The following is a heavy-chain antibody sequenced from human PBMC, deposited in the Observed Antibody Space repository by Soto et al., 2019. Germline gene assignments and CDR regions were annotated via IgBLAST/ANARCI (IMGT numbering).Heavy chain of an antibody. CDR3: ARGNSLRYYYYYMDV. CDR1: GYTFTSYD. J-gene: IGHJ6*03. CDR2: MNPNSGNT. D-gene: IGHD2-15*01. Sequence: EASVKVSCKASGYTFTSYDINWVRQATGQGLEWMGWMNPNSGNTGYAQKFQGRVTMTRNTSISTAYMDLSSLRSEDTAVYYCARGNSLRYYYYYMDVWGKGTTVTVSS. V-gene: IGHV1-8*01.